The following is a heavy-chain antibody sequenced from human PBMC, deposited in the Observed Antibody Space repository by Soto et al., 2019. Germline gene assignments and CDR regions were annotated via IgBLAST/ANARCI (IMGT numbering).Heavy chain of an antibody. D-gene: IGHD4-17*01. CDR3: ARATVVQTQSGHYYYGMDV. Sequence: QVQLVQFGAEVKKPGSSVKVSCKASGGTFSSYAISWVRQAPGQGLEWMGGIIPIFGTANYAQKFQGRVTITADESTSTAYLELSSLRYEDTAVYYCARATVVQTQSGHYYYGMDVWGQGTTVTVSS. J-gene: IGHJ6*02. V-gene: IGHV1-69*12. CDR2: IIPIFGTA. CDR1: GGTFSSYA.